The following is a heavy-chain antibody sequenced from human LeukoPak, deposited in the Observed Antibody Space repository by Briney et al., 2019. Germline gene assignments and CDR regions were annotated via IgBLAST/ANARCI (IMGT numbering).Heavy chain of an antibody. CDR1: GYTFTGYY. Sequence: ASVKVSCKASGYTFTGYYMHWVRQAPGQGLEWMGWINSNSGGTNYAQKFQGRVTMTRDTSISTAYMELSRLRSDDTAVYYCARGDIVLMVYALFPYFDYWGQGTLVTVSS. CDR3: ARGDIVLMVYALFPYFDY. CDR2: INSNSGGT. D-gene: IGHD2-8*01. J-gene: IGHJ4*02. V-gene: IGHV1-2*02.